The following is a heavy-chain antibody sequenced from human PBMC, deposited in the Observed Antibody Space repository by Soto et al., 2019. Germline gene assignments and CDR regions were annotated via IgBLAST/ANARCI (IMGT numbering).Heavy chain of an antibody. CDR2: IYHSGST. CDR1: SGSISSSNW. Sequence: QVQLQESGPGLVKPSGTLSLTCAVSSGSISSSNWWSWVRQPPGKGLEWIGEIYHSGSTNYNPSLKSRVTRSVDKSKNQFSLKLSSVTAADTAVYYCARHDHTYGSGSSNNAFDVWGQGTMVTVSS. J-gene: IGHJ3*01. V-gene: IGHV4-4*02. D-gene: IGHD3-10*01. CDR3: ARHDHTYGSGSSNNAFDV.